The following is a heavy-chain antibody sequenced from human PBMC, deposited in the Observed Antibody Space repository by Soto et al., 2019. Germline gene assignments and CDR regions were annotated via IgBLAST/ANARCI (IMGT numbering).Heavy chain of an antibody. D-gene: IGHD4-17*01. J-gene: IGHJ6*03. CDR3: ARADYDPYYYYYMDV. V-gene: IGHV3-66*01. CDR2: IYSGGST. Sequence: GSLRLSCAASGFTVSSNYMSWVRQAPGKGLEWVSVIYSGGSTYYADSVKGRFTISRDNSKNTLYLQMNSLRAEDTAVYYCARADYDPYYYYYMDVWGKGTTVTVSS. CDR1: GFTVSSNY.